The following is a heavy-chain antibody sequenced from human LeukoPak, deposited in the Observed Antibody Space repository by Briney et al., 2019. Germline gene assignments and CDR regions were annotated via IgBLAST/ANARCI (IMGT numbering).Heavy chain of an antibody. CDR2: IYYSGST. V-gene: IGHV4-39*01. CDR3: ASPREMATIYDAFDV. D-gene: IGHD5-24*01. CDR1: GGSISSSSYY. Sequence: SETLSLTCTVSGGSISSSSYYWGWIRQPPGKGLEWIGSIYYSGSTYYNPSLNSRVTISVDTSKNQFSLRLSSVTAADTAVYYCASPREMATIYDAFDVWGQGTMVIVSS. J-gene: IGHJ3*01.